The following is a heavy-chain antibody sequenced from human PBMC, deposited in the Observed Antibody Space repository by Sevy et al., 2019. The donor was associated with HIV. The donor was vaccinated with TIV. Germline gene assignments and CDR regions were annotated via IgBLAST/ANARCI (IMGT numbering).Heavy chain of an antibody. CDR2: IKQDGSEI. CDR3: ARERGISFIVGATTGAFDI. CDR1: GFTFSSNW. Sequence: GGSLRLSCAASGFTFSSNWMSWVRQAPGKGLEWVANIKQDGSEIYYVDSVKGRFTISRDNAKNSLYLQMNSLRAEDTAVYYCARERGISFIVGATTGAFDIWGQGTMVTVSS. J-gene: IGHJ3*02. V-gene: IGHV3-7*01. D-gene: IGHD1-26*01.